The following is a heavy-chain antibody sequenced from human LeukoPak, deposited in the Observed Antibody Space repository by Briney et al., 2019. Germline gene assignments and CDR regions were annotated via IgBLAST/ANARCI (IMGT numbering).Heavy chain of an antibody. V-gene: IGHV3-23*01. Sequence: PGGSLRLSCAASGFTFSSYVMTWVRQAPGKGLEWVSSITGSGDTSYFADSVKGRFTLSRDNSRSTLFLQMNSLRGEDTAVYYCAKAHSHPGYSYWSTTIDYWGQGTLVTVSS. CDR2: ITGSGDTS. J-gene: IGHJ4*02. CDR3: AKAHSHPGYSYWSTTIDY. CDR1: GFTFSSYV. D-gene: IGHD3-9*01.